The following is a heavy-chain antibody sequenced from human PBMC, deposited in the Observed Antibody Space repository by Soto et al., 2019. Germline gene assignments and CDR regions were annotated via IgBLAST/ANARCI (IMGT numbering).Heavy chain of an antibody. J-gene: IGHJ4*02. D-gene: IGHD2-15*01. Sequence: DVQLLESAGGLVQPEGSLRLSCAASGFTFSSYAMGWVRQGPGKGLEWVAVVSIGGSTHYADSVRGRFTISRDNSKNTLSLQMNSLTAEDTAVYFCAKRRGAGGHFDYWDQGALVTVSS. CDR1: GFTFSSYA. V-gene: IGHV3-23*01. CDR3: AKRRGAGGHFDY. CDR2: VSIGGST.